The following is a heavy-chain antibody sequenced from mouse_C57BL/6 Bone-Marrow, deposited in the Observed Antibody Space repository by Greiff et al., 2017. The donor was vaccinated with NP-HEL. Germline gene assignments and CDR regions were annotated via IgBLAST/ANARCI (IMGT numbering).Heavy chain of an antibody. CDR3: VRVYGNYGDY. D-gene: IGHD2-1*01. Sequence: DVMLVESGGGLVQPKGSLKLSCAASGFTFNTYAMHWVRQAPGKGLEWVARIRRKSSNYATYYADSVKDRFTISRDDSQSMLYLQMNNLKTEDTAMYYCVRVYGNYGDYWGQGTSVTVSS. CDR2: IRRKSSNYAT. CDR1: GFTFNTYA. J-gene: IGHJ4*01. V-gene: IGHV10-3*01.